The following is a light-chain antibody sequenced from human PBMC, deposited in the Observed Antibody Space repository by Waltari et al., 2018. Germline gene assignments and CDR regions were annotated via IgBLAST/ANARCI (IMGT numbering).Light chain of an antibody. CDR3: SSYTSSTTVV. J-gene: IGLJ2*01. Sequence: QSALTQPASVSGSPGQSITISCTGSSSDVGGYNYVSWFQQHPGKAPNLMIYEVINRPSVVSARFSGSKSGNTASLTISGLQPEYEADYYCSSYTSSTTVVFGGGTKLTVL. V-gene: IGLV2-14*01. CDR2: EVI. CDR1: SSDVGGYNY.